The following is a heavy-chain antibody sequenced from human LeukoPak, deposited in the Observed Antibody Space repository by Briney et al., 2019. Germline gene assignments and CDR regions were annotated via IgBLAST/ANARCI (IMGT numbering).Heavy chain of an antibody. D-gene: IGHD6-19*01. J-gene: IGHJ4*02. V-gene: IGHV4-59*08. CDR3: AQTTGWPGFDF. Sequence: SETLSLTCVASGASTSNRYWSWIRQTPGRALEWIGYIYNGVNTKYNPSLTSRVTISVDTSKNQFSLKLTSLTAADTAIYYCAQTTGWPGFDFWGPGALVTVSS. CDR2: IYNGVNT. CDR1: GASTSNRY.